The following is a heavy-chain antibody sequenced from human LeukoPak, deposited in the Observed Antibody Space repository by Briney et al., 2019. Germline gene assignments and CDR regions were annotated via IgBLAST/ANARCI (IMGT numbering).Heavy chain of an antibody. J-gene: IGHJ2*01. V-gene: IGHV4-4*07. CDR3: ARDRDRAVAGSYWYFDL. D-gene: IGHD6-19*01. CDR2: IYTSGST. CDR1: GGSISSYY. Sequence: SETLSLTCTVSGGSISSYYWSWIRQPAGKGLEWIGRIYTSGSTNCNPSLKSRVTMSVDTSKNQFSLKLSSVTAADTAVYYCARDRDRAVAGSYWYFDLWGRGTLVTVSS.